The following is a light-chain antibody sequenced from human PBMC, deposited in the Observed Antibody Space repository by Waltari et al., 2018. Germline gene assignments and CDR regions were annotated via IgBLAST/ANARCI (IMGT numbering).Light chain of an antibody. Sequence: ILMTQSPATLSVSPGERATLSCRASQNVTNNLAWYQQPPGQAPRLLIYDASSRATGIPARFSGSGSGTEFTLTVSSLQAEDVAVYYCQQYYTTPPWTFGQGTKVEIK. V-gene: IGKV3-15*01. J-gene: IGKJ1*01. CDR2: DAS. CDR1: QNVTNN. CDR3: QQYYTTPPWT.